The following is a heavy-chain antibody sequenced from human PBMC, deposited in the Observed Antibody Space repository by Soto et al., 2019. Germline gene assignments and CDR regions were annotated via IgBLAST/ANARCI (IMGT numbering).Heavy chain of an antibody. Sequence: ISWNACVYSFTGFWLGWGLETPGKGLEWMGNILPDDADTRYSPSFEGHVTISADRSTSTAFMHLRSLEASDTATYFCARQGFSKHYFYAADVWGQGTTVTVSS. D-gene: IGHD3-3*01. CDR3: ARQGFSKHYFYAADV. J-gene: IGHJ6*02. CDR2: ILPDDADT. V-gene: IGHV5-51*01. CDR1: VYSFTGFW.